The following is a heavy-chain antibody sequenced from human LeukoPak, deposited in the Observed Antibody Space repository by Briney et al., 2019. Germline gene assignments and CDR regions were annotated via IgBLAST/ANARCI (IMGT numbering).Heavy chain of an antibody. D-gene: IGHD5-24*01. V-gene: IGHV1-2*02. J-gene: IGHJ4*02. CDR3: ARIEGRDGYNL. CDR2: INPNIGGT. CDR1: EYTFTGFY. Sequence: ASVKLSCTASEYTFTGFYINWLRQSPGQGPEWMGGINPNIGGTNYAQEFQRSLNITRDTSISTAYMELRRLRSDDTAVYYCARIEGRDGYNLWGQGTLVTVSS.